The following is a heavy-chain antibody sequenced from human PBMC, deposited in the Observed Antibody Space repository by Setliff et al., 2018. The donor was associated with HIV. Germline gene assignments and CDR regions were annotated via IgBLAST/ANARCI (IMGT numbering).Heavy chain of an antibody. CDR1: GGSLTNYY. CDR2: IVDSGTT. D-gene: IGHD6-13*01. Sequence: SETLSLTCTLYGGSLTNYYWTWIRQSPEKGLEWIGEIVDSGTTNYSPSLSSRLTISVDTSKNHVSLRLSSVTAADTGVYYCARHRDPPGTSWIYYYYYMDLWGEGTTVTVSS. J-gene: IGHJ6*03. CDR3: ARHRDPPGTSWIYYYYYMDL. V-gene: IGHV4-34*12.